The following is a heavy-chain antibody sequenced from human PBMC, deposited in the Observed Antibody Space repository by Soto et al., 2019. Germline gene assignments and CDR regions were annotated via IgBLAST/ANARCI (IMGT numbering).Heavy chain of an antibody. CDR1: GFSLSTSGVG. CDR3: AHHGYYSSGLDV. CDR2: IYWDDDK. J-gene: IGHJ6*02. Sequence: QITLKESGPTLVKPTQTLTLTCTFSGFSLSTSGVGVCWIRQPTRTALEWLALIYWDDDKRYSPSLKSSLTISKDTSKTQVALTMTNMDPVDTATSYCAHHGYYSSGLDVWGQGTTVTVSS. V-gene: IGHV2-5*02.